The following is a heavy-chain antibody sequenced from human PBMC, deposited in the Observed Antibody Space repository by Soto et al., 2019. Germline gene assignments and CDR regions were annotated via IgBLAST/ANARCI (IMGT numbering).Heavy chain of an antibody. Sequence: SETLSLTCAVYGGSFSGYYWSWIRQPPGKGLEWIGEINQSGSTNYNPSLKSRVTISVDTSKNQFSLKLSSVTAADTGVYYCARTYSSSWSPFDYWGQGTQVTVLL. J-gene: IGHJ4*02. CDR3: ARTYSSSWSPFDY. V-gene: IGHV4-34*01. CDR2: INQSGST. D-gene: IGHD6-13*01. CDR1: GGSFSGYY.